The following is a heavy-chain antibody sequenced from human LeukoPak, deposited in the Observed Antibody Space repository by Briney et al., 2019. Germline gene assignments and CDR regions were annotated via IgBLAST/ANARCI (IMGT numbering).Heavy chain of an antibody. CDR2: ISAYNGGT. CDR1: GYTFTSYG. D-gene: IGHD4-23*01. Sequence: ASVKVSCKASGYTFTSYGISWVRQAPGQGLEWMGWISAYNGGTNYAQKFQGRVTMTRDTSISTAYMELSRLRSDDTAVYYCARAFPTVVRDDYWGQGTLVTVSS. V-gene: IGHV1-18*01. J-gene: IGHJ4*02. CDR3: ARAFPTVVRDDY.